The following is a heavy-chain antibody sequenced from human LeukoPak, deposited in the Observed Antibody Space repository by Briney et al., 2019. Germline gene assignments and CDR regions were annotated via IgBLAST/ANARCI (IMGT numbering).Heavy chain of an antibody. J-gene: IGHJ4*02. CDR1: GSTFSICG. CDR3: AKDSYRASYYDY. CDR2: IQYDGTNK. V-gene: IGHV3-30*02. D-gene: IGHD3-16*02. Sequence: GGSLRLSCAASGSTFSICGMHWVRQAPGKGLQWVAFIQYDGTNKYYVDSVKGRFTISRDNSKNTLYLQMTSLRAKDTAAYCCAKDSYRASYYDYWGQGTLVTFSS.